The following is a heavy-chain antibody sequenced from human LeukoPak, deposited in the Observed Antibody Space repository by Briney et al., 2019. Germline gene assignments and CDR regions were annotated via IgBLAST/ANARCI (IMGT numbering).Heavy chain of an antibody. D-gene: IGHD3-22*01. CDR3: ARSGPGDYYDSSGYVNWFDP. J-gene: IGHJ5*02. Sequence: SETLSLTCAVYGGSFSGYYWSWIRQPPGKGLEWIGEINHSGSTNYNPSLKSRVTISVDTSKNQFSLKLSSVTAADTAVYYCARSGPGDYYDSSGYVNWFDPWGQGTLVTVSS. V-gene: IGHV4-34*01. CDR2: INHSGST. CDR1: GGSFSGYY.